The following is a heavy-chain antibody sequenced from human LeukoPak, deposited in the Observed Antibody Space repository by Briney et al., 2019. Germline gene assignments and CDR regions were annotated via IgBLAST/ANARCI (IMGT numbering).Heavy chain of an antibody. D-gene: IGHD3-10*01. V-gene: IGHV3-23*01. CDR3: AKPYYYGSGSYYNTPFDY. Sequence: GGSLRLSCAASGFTFSSYAMSWVRQAPGKGLEWVSPISGSGGSTYYADSVKGRFTISRDNSKNTLYLQMNSLRAEDTAVYYCAKPYYYGSGSYYNTPFDYWGQGTLVTVSS. J-gene: IGHJ4*02. CDR1: GFTFSSYA. CDR2: ISGSGGST.